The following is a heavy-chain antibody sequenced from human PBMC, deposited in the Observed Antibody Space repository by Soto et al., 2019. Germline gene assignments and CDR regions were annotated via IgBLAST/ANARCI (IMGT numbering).Heavy chain of an antibody. Sequence: QVQLVESGGGVVQPGRSLRLSCAASGFTFSSYGMHWVRQAPGKGLEWVAVISYDGSNKYYADSVKGRFTISRDNSKNTLYLQMNSLRAEDTAVYYCAKAPAATRRSVPYFDYWGQGTLVTGSS. CDR1: GFTFSSYG. CDR3: AKAPAATRRSVPYFDY. J-gene: IGHJ4*02. D-gene: IGHD2-2*01. CDR2: ISYDGSNK. V-gene: IGHV3-30*18.